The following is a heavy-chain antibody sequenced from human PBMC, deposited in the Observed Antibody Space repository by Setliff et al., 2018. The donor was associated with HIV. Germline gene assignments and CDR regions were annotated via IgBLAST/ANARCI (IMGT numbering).Heavy chain of an antibody. Sequence: GGSLRLSCAASGFRFSVYSMHWVRQAPGKGLEWLSYITGSSTTYYAESVKGRFTISRDNARNSLYLQMNSLRAEDTAVYYCARDAGLDIWSQGIRVTVSS. J-gene: IGHJ4*02. V-gene: IGHV3-48*01. CDR3: ARDAGLDI. CDR2: ITGSSTT. CDR1: GFRFSVYS.